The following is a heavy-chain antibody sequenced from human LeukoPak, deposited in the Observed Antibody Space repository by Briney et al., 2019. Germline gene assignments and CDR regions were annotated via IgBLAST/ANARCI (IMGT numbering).Heavy chain of an antibody. Sequence: EPGGSLRLSCAASGFTVSSNYISWVRQAPGKGLEWVSVLYGPGSTYYADSVKGRFTISRDNSKNTLYLQMNSLRAEDTAMYYCARDDPAGFQNYWGQGTLVTVSS. J-gene: IGHJ4*02. CDR2: LYGPGST. CDR3: ARDDPAGFQNY. V-gene: IGHV3-53*01. CDR1: GFTVSSNY.